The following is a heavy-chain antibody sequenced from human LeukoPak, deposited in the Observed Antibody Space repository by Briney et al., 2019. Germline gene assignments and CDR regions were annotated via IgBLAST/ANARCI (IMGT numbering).Heavy chain of an antibody. CDR2: IYASGST. CDR1: GGSINSYSYY. V-gene: IGHV4-61*02. J-gene: IGHJ3*02. Sequence: SETLSLTCTVSGGSINSYSYYWNWIRQPAGKTLEWIGRIYASGSTNYNSSLKSRVTISVDTSQNQFSLKLTSVTAADTAVYYCARDYGRADAFDIWGQGTMVTVSS. D-gene: IGHD3-10*01. CDR3: ARDYGRADAFDI.